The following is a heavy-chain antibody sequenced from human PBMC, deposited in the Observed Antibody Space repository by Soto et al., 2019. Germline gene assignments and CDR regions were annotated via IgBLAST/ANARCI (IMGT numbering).Heavy chain of an antibody. CDR2: INHSGST. V-gene: IGHV4-34*01. Sequence: SETLSLTCAVYGGSFSGYYWSWIRQPPGKGLEWIGEINHSGSTNHNPSLKSRVTISVDTSKNQFSLKLSSVTAADTAVYYCARGGYCSSTSCYYFDYWGQGTLVTVSS. CDR1: GGSFSGYY. CDR3: ARGGYCSSTSCYYFDY. J-gene: IGHJ4*02. D-gene: IGHD2-2*01.